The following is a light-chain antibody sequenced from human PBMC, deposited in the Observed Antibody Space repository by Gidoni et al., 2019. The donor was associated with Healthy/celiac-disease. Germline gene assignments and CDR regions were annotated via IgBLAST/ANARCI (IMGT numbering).Light chain of an antibody. Sequence: PSTLSSSAGERATITCRASQSISSYLNWYQQKPGKAPKLLIYDASNRQSGIPSRFSGSGSGTDFTLTISSLQPEDFATYYCQQSYSTPFTFGQGTKVEIK. CDR2: DAS. J-gene: IGKJ1*01. CDR1: QSISSY. V-gene: IGKV1-39*01. CDR3: QQSYSTPFT.